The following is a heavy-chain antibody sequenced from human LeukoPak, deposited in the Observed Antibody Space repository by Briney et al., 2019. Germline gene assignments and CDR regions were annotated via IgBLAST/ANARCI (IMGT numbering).Heavy chain of an antibody. CDR2: IWYNGSNK. CDR3: ARVTPPNYYYYMDV. D-gene: IGHD2-21*02. J-gene: IGHJ6*03. V-gene: IGHV3-33*01. CDR1: GFTFSSYG. Sequence: GSLRLSCAASGFTFSSYGMHWVRQAPGKGLEWVAVIWYNGSNKYYADSVKGRFTISRDNSKNTLYLQMNSLRAEDTAVYYCARVTPPNYYYYMDVWGKGTTVTVSS.